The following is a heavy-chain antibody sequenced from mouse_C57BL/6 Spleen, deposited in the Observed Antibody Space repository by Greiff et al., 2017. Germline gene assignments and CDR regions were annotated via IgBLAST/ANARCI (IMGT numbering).Heavy chain of an antibody. CDR3: ARERGITTSVGAMDY. V-gene: IGHV5-4*01. CDR2: ISDGGSYT. Sequence: EVKLVESGGGLVKPGGSLKLSCAASGFTFSSYAMSWVRQTPEKRLEWVATISDGGSYTYYPDNVKGRFTISRDNAKNNLYLQMSHLKSEDTAMYYCARERGITTSVGAMDYWGQGTSVTVSS. CDR1: GFTFSSYA. D-gene: IGHD1-1*01. J-gene: IGHJ4*01.